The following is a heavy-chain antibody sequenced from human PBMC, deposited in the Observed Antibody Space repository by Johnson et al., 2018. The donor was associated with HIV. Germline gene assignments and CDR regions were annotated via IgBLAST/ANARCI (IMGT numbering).Heavy chain of an antibody. J-gene: IGHJ3*02. V-gene: IGHV3-9*01. CDR1: GFTFDDYA. Sequence: VQLVESGGGLVQPGRSLRLSCAASGFTFDDYAMHWVRQAPGKGLEWVSGISWNGGSTDFADSVKGRFTVSRDNAKNSLYLQMNSLRAEDTALYYCARGWVGATLRAFDIWGQGTMVTVSS. D-gene: IGHD1-26*01. CDR3: ARGWVGATLRAFDI. CDR2: ISWNGGST.